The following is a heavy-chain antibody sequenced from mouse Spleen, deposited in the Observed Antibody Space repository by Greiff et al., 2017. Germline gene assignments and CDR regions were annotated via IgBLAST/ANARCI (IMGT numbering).Heavy chain of an antibody. CDR2: SRNKANDYTT. J-gene: IGHJ2*01. CDR3: ARGKGHFDY. V-gene: IGHV7-1*01. Sequence: EVKLVESGGGLVQSGRSLRLSCATSGFTFSDFYMEWVRQAPGKGLEWIAASRNKANDYTTEYSASVKGRFIVSRDTSQSILYLQMNALRAEDTAIYYCARGKGHFDYWGQGTTLTVSS. CDR1: GFTFSDFY.